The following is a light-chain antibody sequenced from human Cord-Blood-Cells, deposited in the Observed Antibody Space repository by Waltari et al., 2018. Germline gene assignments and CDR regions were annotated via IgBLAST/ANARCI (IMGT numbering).Light chain of an antibody. CDR1: QSVSSN. Sequence: EIVMTQSPATLSVSAGERATLSCTASQSVSSNLAWYQHKPGQAPRLLIYGASTRATGIPARFSGSGSGTEFTLTISSLQSEDFAVYYCQQYNNWPRTFGQGTKVEIK. CDR2: GAS. V-gene: IGKV3-15*01. CDR3: QQYNNWPRT. J-gene: IGKJ1*01.